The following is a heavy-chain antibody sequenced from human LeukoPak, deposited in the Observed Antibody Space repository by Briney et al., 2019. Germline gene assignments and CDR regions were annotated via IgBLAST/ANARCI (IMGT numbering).Heavy chain of an antibody. D-gene: IGHD2-2*01. Sequence: ASVKVSCKASGYTFTSYGINWVRQATGQGLEWMGWMNPNSGNTGYAQKFQGRVTITRNTSISTAYIELSSLRSEDTAVYYCARGRTHGSTSPDHWFDPWGQGTLVTVSS. J-gene: IGHJ5*02. CDR1: GYTFTSYG. V-gene: IGHV1-8*03. CDR3: ARGRTHGSTSPDHWFDP. CDR2: MNPNSGNT.